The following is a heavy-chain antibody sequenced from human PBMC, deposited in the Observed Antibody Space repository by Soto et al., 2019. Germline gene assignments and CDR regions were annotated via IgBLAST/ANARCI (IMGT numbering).Heavy chain of an antibody. CDR3: ARDGWLAGRPDYFDL. CDR2: IHSTGTS. J-gene: IGHJ4*02. CDR1: DDSISSFY. D-gene: IGHD6-6*01. V-gene: IGHV4-4*08. Sequence: SETLSPTCSVSDDSISSFYWSCFRQPPGKGLEWIACIHSTGTSTYNLSLMSRVTISMDTSNNQFSLRLTSVTATDTAVYFCARDGWLAGRPDYFDLWGRGTLVTVSS.